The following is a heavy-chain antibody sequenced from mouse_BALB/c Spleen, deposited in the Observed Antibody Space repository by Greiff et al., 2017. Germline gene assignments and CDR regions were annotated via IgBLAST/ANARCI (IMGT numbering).Heavy chain of an antibody. Sequence: EVKLMESGGGLVKLGGSLKLSCAASGFTFSSYYMSWVRQTPEKRLELVAAINSNGGSTYYPDTVKGRFTISRDNAKNTLYLQMSSLKSEDTALYYCARHDGGNYGGFAYWGQGTLVTVSA. J-gene: IGHJ3*01. D-gene: IGHD1-1*02. CDR1: GFTFSSYY. CDR3: ARHDGGNYGGFAY. CDR2: INSNGGST. V-gene: IGHV5-6-2*01.